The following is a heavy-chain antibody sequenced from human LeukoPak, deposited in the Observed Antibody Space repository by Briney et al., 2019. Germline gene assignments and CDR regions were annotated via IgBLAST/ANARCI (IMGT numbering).Heavy chain of an antibody. CDR1: GYSFTSYC. CDR2: IYPNDSDT. Sequence: GESLQISSKGAGYSFTSYCIGCVRRMPAKNLVGMGIIYPNDSDTRYSPSFQGQVIISADKSISTAYLQWRSLKASDTAMYYCARLATLMVRGVIEAYYYMDVWGKGTTVTLSS. J-gene: IGHJ6*03. D-gene: IGHD3-10*01. CDR3: ARLATLMVRGVIEAYYYMDV. V-gene: IGHV5-51*01.